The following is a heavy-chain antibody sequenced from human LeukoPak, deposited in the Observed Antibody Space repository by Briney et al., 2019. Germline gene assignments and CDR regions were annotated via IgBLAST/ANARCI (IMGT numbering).Heavy chain of an antibody. Sequence: PGGSLRLSCAASGFTFSSYSMNWVRQAPGKGLEWVSYISSSSSTIYYADSVKGRFTISRDNAKNSLYLQMNSLRAEDTAVYYCARERFARARIGNFDYWGQGTLVTVSS. D-gene: IGHD1-26*01. CDR1: GFTFSSYS. CDR3: ARERFARARIGNFDY. V-gene: IGHV3-48*01. J-gene: IGHJ4*02. CDR2: ISSSSSTI.